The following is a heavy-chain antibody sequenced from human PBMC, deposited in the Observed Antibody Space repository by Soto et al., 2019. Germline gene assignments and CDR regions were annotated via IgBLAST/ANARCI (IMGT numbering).Heavy chain of an antibody. CDR2: INHSGST. D-gene: IGHD3-10*01. J-gene: IGHJ4*02. Sequence: SETLSLTCAVYGGSFSGYYWSWIRQPPGKGLEWIGEINHSGSTNYNPSLKSRVTISVDTSKNQFSLKLSSVTAADTAVYYCARRYYYGSGSRIYFDYWGQGTLVTVSS. CDR1: GGSFSGYY. V-gene: IGHV4-34*01. CDR3: ARRYYYGSGSRIYFDY.